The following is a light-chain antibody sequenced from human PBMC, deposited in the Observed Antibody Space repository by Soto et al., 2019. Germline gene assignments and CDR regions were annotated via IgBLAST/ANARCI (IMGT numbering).Light chain of an antibody. CDR2: EVT. V-gene: IGLV2-8*01. CDR3: NSFAGSNNVL. Sequence: QSALTQPPSASGSPGQPVAISCTGTSSDVGGYNYVSWYQQHPGKAPKLMIYEVTKRPSGVPDRFSGSKSGNTASLTVSGLQAEDEADYYCNSFAGSNNVLFGGGTKVTVL. J-gene: IGLJ2*01. CDR1: SSDVGGYNY.